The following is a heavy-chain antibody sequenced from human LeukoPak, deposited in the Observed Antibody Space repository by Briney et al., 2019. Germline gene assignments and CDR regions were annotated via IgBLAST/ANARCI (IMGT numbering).Heavy chain of an antibody. CDR3: AHKGRGSGSYTM. V-gene: IGHV2-5*01. CDR2: TSWINDK. D-gene: IGHD3-10*01. CDR1: GFSRSTTGVA. J-gene: IGHJ4*02. Sequence: ESGPTLAKPTPTLTLTCTFSGFSRSTTGVAVAWMCQPPGKALEWLAVTSWINDKSYSPSLKNRLTITQDTSKNQVILIMANMDPVDTGTYYCAHKGRGSGSYTMWGQGTLVTVSS.